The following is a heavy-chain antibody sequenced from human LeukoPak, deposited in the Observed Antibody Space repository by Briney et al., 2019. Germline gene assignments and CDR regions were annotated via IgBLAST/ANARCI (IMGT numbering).Heavy chain of an antibody. CDR2: INSDGRSI. Sequence: PGGSLRLSCAASGFTFSSYWMYWVRQAPGKGLVWVSRINSDGRSISYADSVKGRFTFSRDNAKNSLYLQMNSLRAEDTALYYCAKDIGSGSRRGYYYYMDVWGKGTTVTISS. CDR3: AKDIGSGSRRGYYYYMDV. CDR1: GFTFSSYW. V-gene: IGHV3-74*01. D-gene: IGHD1-26*01. J-gene: IGHJ6*03.